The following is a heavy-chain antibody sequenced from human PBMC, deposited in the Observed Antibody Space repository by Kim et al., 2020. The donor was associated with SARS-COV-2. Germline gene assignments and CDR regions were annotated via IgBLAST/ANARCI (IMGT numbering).Heavy chain of an antibody. D-gene: IGHD2-2*03. Sequence: GESLKISCKGSGYSFTSYWISWVRQMPGKGLEWMGRIDPSDSYTNYSPSFQGHVTISADKSISTAYLQWSSLKASDTAMYYCASTVDIVVVGHYYYGMDVWGQGTTVTVSS. V-gene: IGHV5-10-1*01. CDR1: GYSFTSYW. CDR3: ASTVDIVVVGHYYYGMDV. J-gene: IGHJ6*02. CDR2: IDPSDSYT.